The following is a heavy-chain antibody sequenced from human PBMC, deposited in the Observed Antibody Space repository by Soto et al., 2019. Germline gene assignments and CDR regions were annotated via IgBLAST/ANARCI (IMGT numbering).Heavy chain of an antibody. CDR2: ISYDGSNK. J-gene: IGHJ5*02. D-gene: IGHD2-8*01. V-gene: IGHV3-30*18. CDR1: GFTFGSYG. Sequence: GGSLRLSCAASGFTFGSYGMHWVRQAPGKGLEWVAVISYDGSNKYYADSVKGRFTISRDNSKNTLYLQMNSLRAEDTAVYYCAKDWIQGVLMVYAFLGRWFDPWGQGTLVTVSS. CDR3: AKDWIQGVLMVYAFLGRWFDP.